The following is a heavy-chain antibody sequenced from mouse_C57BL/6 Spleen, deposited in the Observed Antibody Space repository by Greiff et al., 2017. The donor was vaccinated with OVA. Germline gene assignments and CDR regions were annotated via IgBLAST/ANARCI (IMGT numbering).Heavy chain of an antibody. CDR3: ARGGLYDYDGYFVY. V-gene: IGHV1-52*01. D-gene: IGHD2-4*01. CDR2: IDPSDSET. Sequence: QVQLQQPGAELVRPGSSVKLSCKASGYTFTSYWMHWVKQRPIQGLEWIGNIDPSDSETHYNQKFKDKATLTVDKSSSTAYMQLSSLTSEDSAVYYCARGGLYDYDGYFVYWGQGTTLTVSS. J-gene: IGHJ2*01. CDR1: GYTFTSYW.